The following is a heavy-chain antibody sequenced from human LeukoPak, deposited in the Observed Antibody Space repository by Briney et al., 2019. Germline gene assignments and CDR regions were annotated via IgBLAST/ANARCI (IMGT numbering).Heavy chain of an antibody. CDR2: IIPFLGIA. J-gene: IGHJ6*02. V-gene: IGHV1-69*04. CDR1: GGTFSSDC. Sequence: KDCSKADGGTFSSDCSSWWWPDPEEKLEWLGRIIPFLGIANYAQKFQGRVTITADQSTSTAYMELSSLRSEDTAVYYCARDYDILTGLLAYYGMDVWGQGTTVTVSS. D-gene: IGHD3-9*01. CDR3: ARDYDILTGLLAYYGMDV.